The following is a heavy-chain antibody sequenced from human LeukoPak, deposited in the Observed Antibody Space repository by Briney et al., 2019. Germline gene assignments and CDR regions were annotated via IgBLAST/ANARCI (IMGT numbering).Heavy chain of an antibody. CDR3: ARGAVVLLWFGELFGRAWFDP. J-gene: IGHJ5*02. CDR2: INHSGST. D-gene: IGHD3-10*01. V-gene: IGHV4-34*01. Sequence: SETLSLTCAVYGGSFSGYYWSWIRRPPGKGLEWIGEINHSGSTNYNPSLKSRVTISVDTSKNQFSLKLSSVTAADTAVYYCARGAVVLLWFGELFGRAWFDPWGQGTLVTVSS. CDR1: GGSFSGYY.